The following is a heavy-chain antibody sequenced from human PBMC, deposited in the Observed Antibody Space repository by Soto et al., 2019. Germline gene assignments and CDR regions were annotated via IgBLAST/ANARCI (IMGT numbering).Heavy chain of an antibody. CDR1: GYTFSSYG. CDR2: VSAYNGNT. Sequence: QVQLVQSGAEVKKPGASVKVSCKASGYTFSSYGISWVRQAPGQGLEWVGWVSAYNGNTNYAQKLQGRVTMTTDTSKTTAHMELSSLRSDATAVYYCARDSGADYDVLTGYYAIDSWGQATLVTVSS. D-gene: IGHD3-9*01. V-gene: IGHV1-18*01. J-gene: IGHJ4*02. CDR3: ARDSGADYDVLTGYYAIDS.